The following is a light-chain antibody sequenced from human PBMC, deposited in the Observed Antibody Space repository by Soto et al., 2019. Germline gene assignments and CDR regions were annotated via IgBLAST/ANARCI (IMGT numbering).Light chain of an antibody. V-gene: IGKV1-39*01. Sequence: DIQMTQSPSSLSASVGDRVTITCRASQSISSYLNWYQQKPGKAPKLLIYAASSLHSGVPSRFSGSGSGTDVTLTISSLQSEDFATYYCQQSYSTPLTFGPGTKVDIK. J-gene: IGKJ3*01. CDR1: QSISSY. CDR2: AAS. CDR3: QQSYSTPLT.